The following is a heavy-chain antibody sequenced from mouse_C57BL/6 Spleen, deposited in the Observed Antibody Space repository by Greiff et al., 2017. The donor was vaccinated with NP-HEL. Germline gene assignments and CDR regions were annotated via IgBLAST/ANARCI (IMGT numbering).Heavy chain of an antibody. CDR3: TRDEKVPGDFDY. Sequence: EVMLVESGEGLVKPGGSLKLSCAASGFTFSSYAMSWVRQTPEKRLEWVAYISSGGDYIYYADTVKGRFTISRDNARNTLYLQMSSLKSEDTAMYYCTRDEKVPGDFDYWGQGTTLTVSS. CDR2: ISSGGDYI. D-gene: IGHD2-14*01. CDR1: GFTFSSYA. V-gene: IGHV5-9-1*02. J-gene: IGHJ2*01.